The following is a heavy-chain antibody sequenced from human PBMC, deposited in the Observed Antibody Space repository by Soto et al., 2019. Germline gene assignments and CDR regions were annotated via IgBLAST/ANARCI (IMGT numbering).Heavy chain of an antibody. CDR1: GGSISSSSYY. J-gene: IGHJ4*02. CDR2: IYYSGNT. CDR3: AREGGRYCTGGSCQVDY. V-gene: IGHV4-39*02. Sequence: SETLSLTCAVSGGSISSSSYYWGWIRQPPGKGLEWIGSIYYSGNTYYTPSLKSRVTISVDTSKNQFSLKLSSVTAADTAVYYCAREGGRYCTGGSCQVDYWGQGTLVTVSS. D-gene: IGHD2-15*01.